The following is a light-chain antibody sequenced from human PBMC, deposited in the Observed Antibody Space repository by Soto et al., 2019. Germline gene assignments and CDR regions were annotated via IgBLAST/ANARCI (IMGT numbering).Light chain of an antibody. CDR1: SGDVGAYNY. J-gene: IGLJ1*01. Sequence: QSVLTQPASVSGSPGQSITISCTGTSGDVGAYNYVSWYQQHPGKAPRLMIYDVSNRPSGASNRFSGSKSGNTASLTIPGLQAEDEADYYCSSFTNTYSYVFGTGTKLTVL. CDR2: DVS. V-gene: IGLV2-14*01. CDR3: SSFTNTYSYV.